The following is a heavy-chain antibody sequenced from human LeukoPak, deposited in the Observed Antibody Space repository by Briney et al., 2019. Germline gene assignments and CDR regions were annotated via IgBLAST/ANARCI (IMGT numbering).Heavy chain of an antibody. V-gene: IGHV3-21*06. Sequence: KTRGSLRLSCAASGFAFSSYNMKWVRQAPGKGLEWVSFISTTSTYIYYADSVKGRFTVSRDNSKNLLYLQMDSLRVEDTAVYYCARAGTCSSTSCDGGIEYWGQGTLVTVSS. J-gene: IGHJ4*02. CDR1: GFAFSSYN. CDR2: ISTTSTYI. D-gene: IGHD2-2*01. CDR3: ARAGTCSSTSCDGGIEY.